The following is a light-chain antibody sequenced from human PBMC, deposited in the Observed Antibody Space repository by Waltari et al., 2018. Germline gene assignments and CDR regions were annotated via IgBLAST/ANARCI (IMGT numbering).Light chain of an antibody. J-gene: IGLJ3*02. V-gene: IGLV2-23*01. CDR3: CSYVGDITWV. Sequence: QSALTQPASASGSPGQSITISCTGTGRDLGSYDLVSWYQHPPGKAPKLMIYEGTQPPSGVSDLVSGSKSGNTASLTISGLQAEDEADYYCCSYVGDITWVFGGGTKLTVL. CDR1: GRDLGSYDL. CDR2: EGT.